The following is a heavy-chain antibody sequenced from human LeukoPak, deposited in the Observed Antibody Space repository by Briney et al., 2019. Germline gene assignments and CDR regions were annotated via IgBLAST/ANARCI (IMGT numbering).Heavy chain of an antibody. D-gene: IGHD3-22*01. Sequence: SETLSLTCTVSGGSISSGGYYWSWIRQPPGKGLEWIGYIYHSGSTNYNPSPKSRVTISVDKSKNQFYLKLSSVTAADTAVYYCARGLITMIVVVTDNWFDPWGQGTLVTVSS. CDR2: IYHSGST. J-gene: IGHJ5*02. CDR1: GGSISSGGYY. CDR3: ARGLITMIVVVTDNWFDP. V-gene: IGHV4-30-2*01.